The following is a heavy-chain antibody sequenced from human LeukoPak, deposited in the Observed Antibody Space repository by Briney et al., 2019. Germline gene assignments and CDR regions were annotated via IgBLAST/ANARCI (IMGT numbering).Heavy chain of an antibody. CDR1: GFTFNNYW. CDR2: INSDGSDT. Sequence: PGGSLRLSCAASGFTFNNYWMHWVRQAPGKRLVWVSRINSDGSDTTYADSVKGRFTISRDNAKNTLYLQMNNLRAEDTAVYYCARDGKAARPGYFDCWGQGNLVTVSS. V-gene: IGHV3-74*01. J-gene: IGHJ4*02. CDR3: ARDGKAARPGYFDC. D-gene: IGHD6-6*01.